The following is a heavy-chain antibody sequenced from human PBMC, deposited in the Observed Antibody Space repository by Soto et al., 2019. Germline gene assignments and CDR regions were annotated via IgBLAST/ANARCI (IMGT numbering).Heavy chain of an antibody. CDR2: ISYDGSNK. D-gene: IGHD3-10*01. J-gene: IGHJ4*02. CDR3: AKNYYGSGSYLGPFGF. Sequence: GGSLRLSCAASGFTFSNYAIHWVRHSPGRGLEWVAVISYDGSNKYYADSVKGRFTISRDNSMHTLYLQMNSLRAEDTAVYYCAKNYYGSGSYLGPFGFWGQGTLVTVSS. CDR1: GFTFSNYA. V-gene: IGHV3-30-3*01.